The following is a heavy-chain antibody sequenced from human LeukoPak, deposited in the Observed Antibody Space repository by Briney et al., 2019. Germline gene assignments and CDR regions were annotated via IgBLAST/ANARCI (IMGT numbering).Heavy chain of an antibody. J-gene: IGHJ3*02. V-gene: IGHV4-59*01. D-gene: IGHD6-6*01. Sequence: SETLSLTCTVSGGSISSYYWSWIRQPPGKGLEWIGYIYYSGSTNYNPSLKSRVTISVDTSKNQFSLKLSSVTAADTAVYYCARDDPIAARRAFDIWGQGTMLTVSS. CDR1: GGSISSYY. CDR3: ARDDPIAARRAFDI. CDR2: IYYSGST.